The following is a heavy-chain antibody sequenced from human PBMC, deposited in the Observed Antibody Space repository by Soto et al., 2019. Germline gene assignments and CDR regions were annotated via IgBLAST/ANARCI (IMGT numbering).Heavy chain of an antibody. CDR1: GFTFSSYD. CDR2: IGTAGDT. CDR3: ARGGRNEAAGAFDI. D-gene: IGHD6-13*01. V-gene: IGHV3-13*01. J-gene: IGHJ3*02. Sequence: PGGSLRLSCAASGFTFSSYDMHWVRQATGKGLEWVSAIGTAGDTYYPGSVKGRFTISRENAKNSLYLQMNSLRAGDTAVYYCARGGRNEAAGAFDIWGQGTMVTVSS.